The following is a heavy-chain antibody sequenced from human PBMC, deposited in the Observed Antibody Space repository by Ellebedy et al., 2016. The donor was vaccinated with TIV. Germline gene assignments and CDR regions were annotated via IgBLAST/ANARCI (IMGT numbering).Heavy chain of an antibody. J-gene: IGHJ6*02. CDR2: MNPESGNT. Sequence: AASVKVSCKASGYTFTSYAINWVRQATGQGLEWMGWMNPESGNTAYAQKFHGRVSMTRNTSISTAYLELSSLRSDDTAVYYCASARFCSSPTCPNPYGMDVWGQGTTVTVSS. V-gene: IGHV1-8*01. CDR3: ASARFCSSPTCPNPYGMDV. CDR1: GYTFTSYA. D-gene: IGHD2-2*01.